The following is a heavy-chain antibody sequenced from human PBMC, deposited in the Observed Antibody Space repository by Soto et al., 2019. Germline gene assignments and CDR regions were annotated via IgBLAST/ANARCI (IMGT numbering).Heavy chain of an antibody. V-gene: IGHV4-39*01. Sequence: SETLSLTCTVSGGSISSSSYYWGWIRQPPGKGLEWIGSIYYSGSTYYNPSLKSRVTISVDTSKNQFSLKLSSVTAADTAVYYCARPLRFLEGTEIPLAWFDPWGQGTLVTVSS. D-gene: IGHD3-3*01. CDR3: ARPLRFLEGTEIPLAWFDP. CDR2: IYYSGST. J-gene: IGHJ5*02. CDR1: GGSISSSSYY.